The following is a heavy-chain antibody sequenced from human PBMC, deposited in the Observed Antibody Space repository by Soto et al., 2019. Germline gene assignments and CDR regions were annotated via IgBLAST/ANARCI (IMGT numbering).Heavy chain of an antibody. J-gene: IGHJ4*02. D-gene: IGHD4-17*01. CDR1: GFTFSSYG. Sequence: QVQLVESGGGVVQPGRSLRLSCAASGFTFSSYGMHWVRQAPGKGLEWVAVISYDGSNKYYADCVKGRFTISRDNSKNTLYLQMNGLRGEDTAVYYCAKEHLRGDYPYFDYWGQGTLVTVSS. CDR2: ISYDGSNK. V-gene: IGHV3-30*18. CDR3: AKEHLRGDYPYFDY.